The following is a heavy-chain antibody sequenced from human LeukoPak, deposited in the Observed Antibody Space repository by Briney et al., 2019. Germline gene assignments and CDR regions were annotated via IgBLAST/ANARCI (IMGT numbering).Heavy chain of an antibody. J-gene: IGHJ4*02. D-gene: IGHD3-16*02. V-gene: IGHV4-39*01. CDR2: IYYSGSA. Sequence: SETLSLTCTVSGGSISSSSYYWGWIRQPPGKGLEWIGSIYYSGSAYYNPSLKSRVTISVDASKNQFSLKLSSVTAADTGVYYCARTYDYIWGSFRSHSFDSWGQGTLVTVSS. CDR3: ARTYDYIWGSFRSHSFDS. CDR1: GGSISSSSYY.